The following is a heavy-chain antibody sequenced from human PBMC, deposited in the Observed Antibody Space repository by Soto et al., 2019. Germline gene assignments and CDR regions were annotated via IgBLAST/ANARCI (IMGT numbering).Heavy chain of an antibody. Sequence: GGSLRLSCAASGFTFSGSAMHWVRQASGKGLEWVGRIRSKANSYATAYAASVKGRFTISRDDSKNTAYLQMNSLKTEDTAVYYCTRLFTNFDYWGQGTLVTVSS. CDR1: GFTFSGSA. J-gene: IGHJ4*02. V-gene: IGHV3-73*01. CDR3: TRLFTNFDY. D-gene: IGHD2-21*01. CDR2: IRSKANSYAT.